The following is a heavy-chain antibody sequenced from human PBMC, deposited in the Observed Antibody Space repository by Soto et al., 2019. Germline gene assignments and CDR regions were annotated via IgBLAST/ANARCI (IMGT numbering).Heavy chain of an antibody. CDR2: INPSGGST. D-gene: IGHD6-6*01. V-gene: IGHV1-46*01. Sequence: QVQLVQSGAEVKKPGASVKVSCKASGYTFTSYYMHWVRQAPGQGLEWMGIINPSGGSTSYAQKLQGRVTMTRDTSTSTVYMELSSLRSEDTAVYYCARESIAALYDWYFDLWGRGTLVTVSS. CDR1: GYTFTSYY. J-gene: IGHJ2*01. CDR3: ARESIAALYDWYFDL.